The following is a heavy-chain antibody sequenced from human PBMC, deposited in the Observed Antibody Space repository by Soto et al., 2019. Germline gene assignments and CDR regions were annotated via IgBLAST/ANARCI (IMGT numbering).Heavy chain of an antibody. J-gene: IGHJ4*02. D-gene: IGHD3-22*01. Sequence: QVQLVESGGGVVQPGRSLRLSCAASGFTFSTYAMHWVRQAPGKGLEWVSFISHDGSNNYSADSVKGRFTISRDNSENTLYLQMNSLRADDTAVYYCARDAYEKRGYYYVAQRFFDYWGQGTLVTVSS. CDR3: ARDAYEKRGYYYVAQRFFDY. CDR1: GFTFSTYA. CDR2: ISHDGSNN. V-gene: IGHV3-30-3*01.